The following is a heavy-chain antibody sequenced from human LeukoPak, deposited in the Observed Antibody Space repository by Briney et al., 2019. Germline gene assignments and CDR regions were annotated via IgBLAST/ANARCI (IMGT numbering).Heavy chain of an antibody. V-gene: IGHV3-7*01. D-gene: IGHD3-22*01. Sequence: GGSLRLSCAASGLTFSSYWMSWVRQAPGKGLEWVANIKRDGSEKYYVDSVGGRFTISRDNAKNSLYLQMNTLRAEDTAVYYCARFGVPDSSGTSFQHWGQGTLVTVSS. CDR1: GLTFSSYW. J-gene: IGHJ1*01. CDR2: IKRDGSEK. CDR3: ARFGVPDSSGTSFQH.